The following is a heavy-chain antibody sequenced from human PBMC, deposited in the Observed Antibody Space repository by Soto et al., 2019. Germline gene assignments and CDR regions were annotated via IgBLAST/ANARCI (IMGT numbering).Heavy chain of an antibody. Sequence: GGSLRLSCAASGFTFSSYAMSWVRQAPGKGLEWVSAISGSGGSTYYADSVKGRFTISRDNSKNTLYLQMNSLRAEDTAVYYCARRGAIFGVVIPKAYYYYYMDVWGKGTTVTVSS. CDR1: GFTFSSYA. V-gene: IGHV3-23*01. J-gene: IGHJ6*03. CDR3: ARRGAIFGVVIPKAYYYYYMDV. CDR2: ISGSGGST. D-gene: IGHD3-3*01.